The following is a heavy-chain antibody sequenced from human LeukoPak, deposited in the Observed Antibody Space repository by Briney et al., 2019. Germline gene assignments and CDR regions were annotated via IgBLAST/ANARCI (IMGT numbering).Heavy chain of an antibody. D-gene: IGHD5-12*01. V-gene: IGHV3-43*01. J-gene: IGHJ4*02. Sequence: GGSLRLSCAASGFTFDDYTMHWVRQAPGKGLEWVSLISWDGGSTYYADSVKGRFTISRDNSKNTLYLQMNSLRAEDTAVYYCAKDMGLRFNFDYWGQGTLVAVSS. CDR3: AKDMGLRFNFDY. CDR2: ISWDGGST. CDR1: GFTFDDYT.